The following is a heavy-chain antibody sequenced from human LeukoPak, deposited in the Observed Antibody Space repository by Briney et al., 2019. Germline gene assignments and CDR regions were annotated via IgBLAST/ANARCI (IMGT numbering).Heavy chain of an antibody. CDR2: IVVGSGNT. D-gene: IGHD5-18*01. Sequence: SVKVSCKASGFSFTNSAVQWVRQARGQRLEWIGWIVVGSGNTIYVQKFQERVTISRDMSTSTAYIELSSLRSEDTAVYYCAAGYIGGAMVTNAFDIWGQGTMVTVSS. CDR1: GFSFTNSA. J-gene: IGHJ3*02. CDR3: AAGYIGGAMVTNAFDI. V-gene: IGHV1-58*01.